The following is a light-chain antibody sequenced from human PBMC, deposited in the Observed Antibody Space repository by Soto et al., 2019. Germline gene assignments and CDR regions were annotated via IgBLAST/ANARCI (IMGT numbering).Light chain of an antibody. CDR1: SSDVAGYNY. J-gene: IGLJ2*01. Sequence: QSALTQPASVSGSPGQSITISCTGTSSDVAGYNYVSWYQQHPGKAPKLMIYEVSNRPSGVSNRFPGSKSGNTASLTISGLQAEDEADYYCSSYTSSSSVVFGGGTKLTVL. V-gene: IGLV2-14*01. CDR3: SSYTSSSSVV. CDR2: EVS.